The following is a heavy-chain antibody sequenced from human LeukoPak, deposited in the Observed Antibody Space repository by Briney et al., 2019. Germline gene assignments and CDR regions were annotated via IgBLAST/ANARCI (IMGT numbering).Heavy chain of an antibody. Sequence: GGSLRLSCAASGFTFSSYEMNWVRQAPGKGLEWVSYISSSGSTIYYADSVKGRFTISRDNAKNSLYLQMNSLRAEDTAVYYCASIAVAPYYYYYTDVWGKGTTVTISS. CDR1: GFTFSSYE. J-gene: IGHJ6*03. V-gene: IGHV3-48*03. CDR2: ISSSGSTI. CDR3: ASIAVAPYYYYYTDV. D-gene: IGHD6-19*01.